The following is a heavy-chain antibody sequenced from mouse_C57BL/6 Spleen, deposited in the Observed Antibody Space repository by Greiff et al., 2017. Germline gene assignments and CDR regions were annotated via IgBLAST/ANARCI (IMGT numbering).Heavy chain of an antibody. CDR1: GYTFTSYT. CDR2: INPSSGYN. J-gene: IGHJ1*03. D-gene: IGHD1-1*01. Sequence: VKVVESGAELARPGASVKMSCKASGYTFTSYTMHWVKQRPGQGLEWIGYINPSSGYNKYNQKFKDKATLTADKSSSTAYMQLSSLTSEDSAVYYCASLYGSSPWYFDVWGTGTTVTVSS. CDR3: ASLYGSSPWYFDV. V-gene: IGHV1-4*01.